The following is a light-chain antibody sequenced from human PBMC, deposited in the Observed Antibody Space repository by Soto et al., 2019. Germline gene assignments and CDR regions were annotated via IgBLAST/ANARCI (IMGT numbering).Light chain of an antibody. J-gene: IGKJ1*01. V-gene: IGKV1-9*01. CDR1: QGINSF. CDR2: AAS. Sequence: IQLTQSPSSLSASVGDRVTITCRASQGINSFLAWYQQKPGKAPKLLIYAASTLQSGVPSRFSGSGSGTDFTLTISCLQSEDFATYYCQQYYSYPWTFGQGTKVDIK. CDR3: QQYYSYPWT.